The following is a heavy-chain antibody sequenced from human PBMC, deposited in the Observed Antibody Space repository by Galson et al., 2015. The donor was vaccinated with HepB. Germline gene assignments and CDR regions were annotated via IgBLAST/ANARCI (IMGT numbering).Heavy chain of an antibody. CDR1: GYTFTSYD. CDR3: ASTLAPDDAFDI. J-gene: IGHJ3*02. Sequence: SVTVSCKASGYTFTSYDINWVRQATGQGLEWMGWMNPNSGNTGYAQKFQGRVTMTRNTSISTAYMELSSLRSEDTAVYYCASTLAPDDAFDIWGQGTMVTVSS. CDR2: MNPNSGNT. V-gene: IGHV1-8*01.